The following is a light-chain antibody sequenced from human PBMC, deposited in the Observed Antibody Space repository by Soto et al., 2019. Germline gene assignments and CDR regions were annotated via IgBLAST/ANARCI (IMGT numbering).Light chain of an antibody. CDR2: GAS. CDR1: QSISASY. V-gene: IGKV3-20*01. Sequence: EIVLTQSPGTLSLSPGETATLSCRASQSISASYLAWYQQKPGQAPRLLIHGASSRATGIPDRFSGSGSGTDFTLTISRLEPEDFAVYYCQQYGTSPELTFGGGTKVEIE. CDR3: QQYGTSPELT. J-gene: IGKJ4*01.